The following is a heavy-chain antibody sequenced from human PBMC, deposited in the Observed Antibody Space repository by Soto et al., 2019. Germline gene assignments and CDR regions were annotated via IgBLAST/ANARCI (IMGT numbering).Heavy chain of an antibody. Sequence: ASVKVSCKASGYTFTSYGISWVRQAPGQGLEWMGWISAYNGNTNYAQKLQGRVTMTTDTSTSTACMELRSLRSDDTAVYYCAREAHYYDSSRFDPWGQGTLVTVSS. J-gene: IGHJ5*02. CDR2: ISAYNGNT. D-gene: IGHD3-22*01. CDR3: AREAHYYDSSRFDP. CDR1: GYTFTSYG. V-gene: IGHV1-18*01.